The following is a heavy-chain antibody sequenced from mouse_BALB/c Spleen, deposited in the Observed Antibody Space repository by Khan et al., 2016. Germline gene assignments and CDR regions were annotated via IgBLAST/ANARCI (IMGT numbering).Heavy chain of an antibody. Sequence: EVELVESGGGLVQPGGSRKLSCAASGFIFSTFGMHWVRQAPEKGLAWVAYISSGSSTIYYANTVKGRFTISRDNPKTTLFLQMTSLRSEDTAMYYCAREESRYDSWFTYWGQGTLVTVSA. CDR1: GFIFSTFG. V-gene: IGHV5-17*02. CDR3: AREESRYDSWFTY. D-gene: IGHD2-14*01. J-gene: IGHJ3*01. CDR2: ISSGSSTI.